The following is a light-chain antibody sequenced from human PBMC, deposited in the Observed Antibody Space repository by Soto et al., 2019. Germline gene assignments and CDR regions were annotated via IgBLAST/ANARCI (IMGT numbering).Light chain of an antibody. CDR3: VTWDDSLKSYM. J-gene: IGLJ3*02. Sequence: QSVLTQPPSASGTPGQSDTISCSGNSSNIGNNPVNWYQQLPGTAPKLLIYRSNQRTSGVPYLISGSKSGASASLAITGRQSVVEAEYYCVTWDDSLKSYMFGVGTKLTV. CDR2: RSN. CDR1: SSNIGNNP. V-gene: IGLV1-44*01.